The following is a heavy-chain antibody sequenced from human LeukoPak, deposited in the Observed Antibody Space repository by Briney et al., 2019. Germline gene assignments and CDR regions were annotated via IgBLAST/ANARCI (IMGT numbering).Heavy chain of an antibody. J-gene: IGHJ3*02. CDR2: ISAYNGNT. CDR3: ARDPKSYCSSTSCWAVDAFDI. D-gene: IGHD2-2*01. V-gene: IGHV1-18*01. Sequence: ASVKVSCKASGYTFTSYGISWVRQAPGQGLEWMGWISAYNGNTNYAQKLQGRVTMTTDTSTSTAYMELRSLRSDDTAVYYCARDPKSYCSSTSCWAVDAFDIWGQGTMVTVSS. CDR1: GYTFTSYG.